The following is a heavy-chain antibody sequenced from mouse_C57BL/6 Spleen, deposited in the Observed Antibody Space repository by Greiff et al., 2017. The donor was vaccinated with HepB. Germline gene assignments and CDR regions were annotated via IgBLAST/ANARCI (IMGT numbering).Heavy chain of an antibody. J-gene: IGHJ4*01. CDR2: IDPANGNT. V-gene: IGHV14-3*01. CDR1: GFNIKNTY. CDR3: ARSNDYPPYYAMDD. D-gene: IGHD2-4*01. Sequence: LVESVAELVRPGASVKLSCTASGFNIKNTYMHWVKQRPEQGLEWIGRIDPANGNTKYAPKVQGKATITADTSSNTAYLQLSSLTSEDTAIYYCARSNDYPPYYAMDDWGQGTSVTVSS.